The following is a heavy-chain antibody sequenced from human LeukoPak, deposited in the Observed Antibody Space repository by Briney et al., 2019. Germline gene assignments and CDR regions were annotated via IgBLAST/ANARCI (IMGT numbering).Heavy chain of an antibody. Sequence: GGSLRLSCAASGFTFSSYAMSWVRQAQGKGLEWVSAITSSGSSTYYADSVKGRFTISRDNSKNTLCLQMNSLRAEDTAVYYCAKEKGFSSGWEHFDYWGQGTLVTVSS. CDR2: ITSSGSST. D-gene: IGHD6-19*01. CDR1: GFTFSSYA. J-gene: IGHJ4*02. V-gene: IGHV3-23*01. CDR3: AKEKGFSSGWEHFDY.